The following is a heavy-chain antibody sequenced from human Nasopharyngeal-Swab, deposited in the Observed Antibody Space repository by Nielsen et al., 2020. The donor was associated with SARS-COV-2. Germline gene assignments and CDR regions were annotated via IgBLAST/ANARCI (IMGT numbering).Heavy chain of an antibody. Sequence: SETLSLTCTVSGGSISSYHWSWIRQPAGKGLEWIGRIYTSGSTNYNPSLKSRVTMSVDTSKNQFSLKLSSVTAADTAVYYCARDFSGFPVSDYYYGMDVWGQGTTVTVSS. CDR2: IYTSGST. CDR3: ARDFSGFPVSDYYYGMDV. D-gene: IGHD3-10*01. J-gene: IGHJ6*02. V-gene: IGHV4-4*07. CDR1: GGSISSYH.